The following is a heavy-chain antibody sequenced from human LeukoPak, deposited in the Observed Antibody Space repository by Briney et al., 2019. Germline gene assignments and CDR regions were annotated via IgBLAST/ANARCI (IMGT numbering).Heavy chain of an antibody. D-gene: IGHD5-18*01. CDR1: GYTFIGYY. CDR2: INPKSGGT. Sequence: ASVKVSCKASGYTFIGYYMHWVRQAPGQGLEWMGWINPKSGGTSYAQKFQDRVTMTRDTSISTVYMELSRLRSDDTAVYFCATEGIQSPSSPDYWGQGTLVTVSS. J-gene: IGHJ4*02. CDR3: ATEGIQSPSSPDY. V-gene: IGHV1-2*02.